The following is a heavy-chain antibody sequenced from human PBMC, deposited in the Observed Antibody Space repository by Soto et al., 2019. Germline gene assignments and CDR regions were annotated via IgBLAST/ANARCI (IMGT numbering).Heavy chain of an antibody. Sequence: ASVKVSCKVSGYTLTELSMHWVRQAPGKGLEWMGGFDPEDGETIYAQKFQGRVTMTEDTSTDTAYMELSSLRSEDTAVYYCATTYQYCSGGSLCSLDYWGQGTLVTVSS. CDR1: GYTLTELS. CDR3: ATTYQYCSGGSLCSLDY. D-gene: IGHD2-15*01. V-gene: IGHV1-24*01. J-gene: IGHJ4*02. CDR2: FDPEDGET.